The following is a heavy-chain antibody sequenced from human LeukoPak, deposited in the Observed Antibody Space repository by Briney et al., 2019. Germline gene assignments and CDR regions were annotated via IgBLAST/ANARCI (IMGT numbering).Heavy chain of an antibody. D-gene: IGHD6-19*01. CDR2: ISSSSSTI. CDR3: AREGGGWYRVGTHNYFDY. CDR1: GFTFSSYE. Sequence: SGGSLRLSCAASGFTFSSYEMNWVRQAPGKGLEWVSYISSSSSTIYYADSVKGRFTISRDNAKNSLYLQMNSLRAEDTAVYYCAREGGGWYRVGTHNYFDYWGQGTLVTVSS. V-gene: IGHV3-48*01. J-gene: IGHJ4*02.